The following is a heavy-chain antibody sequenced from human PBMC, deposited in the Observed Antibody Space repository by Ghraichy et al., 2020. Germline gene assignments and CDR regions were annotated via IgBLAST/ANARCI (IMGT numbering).Heavy chain of an antibody. D-gene: IGHD5-18*01. Sequence: SETLSLTCAVYGGSFSGYYSSWIRQPPGKGLEWIGEINHSGSTNYNPSLKSRFTISVDTSKNQFSLKLSSVSAADTAVYYCARGLWGGYSYGQMGYYFDYWGQGTLVTVSS. CDR1: GGSFSGYY. CDR3: ARGLWGGYSYGQMGYYFDY. J-gene: IGHJ4*02. CDR2: INHSGST. V-gene: IGHV4-34*01.